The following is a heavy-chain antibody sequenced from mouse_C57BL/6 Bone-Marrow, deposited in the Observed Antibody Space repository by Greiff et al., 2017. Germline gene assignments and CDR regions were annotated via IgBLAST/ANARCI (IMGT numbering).Heavy chain of an antibody. D-gene: IGHD1-1*01. CDR2: INPSTGGT. J-gene: IGHJ3*01. Sequence: EVQLQQSGPELVKPGASVKISCKASGYSFTGYYMNWVKQSPEKSLEWIGEINPSTGGTTYNQKFKAKATLTVDKSSSTAYMQLKSLTSEDSAVXSCARYYYVTPFAYWGQGTLVTVSA. CDR1: GYSFTGYY. CDR3: ARYYYVTPFAY. V-gene: IGHV1-42*01.